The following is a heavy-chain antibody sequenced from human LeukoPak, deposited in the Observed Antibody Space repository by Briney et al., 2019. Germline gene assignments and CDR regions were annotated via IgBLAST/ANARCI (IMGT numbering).Heavy chain of an antibody. Sequence: GGSLRLSSAAPRFTFYDSAIYWVRQGPGKGLEWVSLISGDGGRIYYADSVKGRFTISRDNSKNSLYLQMNSLRTEYTALYYCAKEHYSSSWYALDYWGQGTLVTVSS. D-gene: IGHD6-13*01. CDR3: AKEHYSSSWYALDY. V-gene: IGHV3-43*02. J-gene: IGHJ4*02. CDR1: RFTFYDSA. CDR2: ISGDGGRI.